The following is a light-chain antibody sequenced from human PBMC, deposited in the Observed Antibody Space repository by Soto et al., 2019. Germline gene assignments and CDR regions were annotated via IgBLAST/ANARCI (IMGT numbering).Light chain of an antibody. Sequence: EIVLTQSPGTLSLSPGERATLSCRASQSVGNSYLAWYQQKFGQPPRLLIYHASIRATGVPDRFSGSGSGADFTLTVSRLEPEDFAVYYCHQYAYAPLTFGGGTKVEIK. CDR1: QSVGNSY. CDR2: HAS. CDR3: HQYAYAPLT. J-gene: IGKJ4*01. V-gene: IGKV3-20*01.